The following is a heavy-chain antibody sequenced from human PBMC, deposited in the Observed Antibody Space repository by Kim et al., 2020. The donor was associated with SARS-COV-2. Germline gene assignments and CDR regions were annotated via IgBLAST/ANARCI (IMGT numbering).Heavy chain of an antibody. V-gene: IGHV3-64D*09. CDR1: GFTFSSYA. J-gene: IGHJ4*02. CDR2: ISSNGGST. Sequence: GGSLRLSCSASGFTFSSYAMHWVRQAPGKGLEYVSAISSNGGSTYYADSVKGRFTISRDNSKNTLYLQMSSLRAEDTAVYYCAVITIFGTHEGFDYWGQGTLVTVSS. CDR3: AVITIFGTHEGFDY. D-gene: IGHD3-3*01.